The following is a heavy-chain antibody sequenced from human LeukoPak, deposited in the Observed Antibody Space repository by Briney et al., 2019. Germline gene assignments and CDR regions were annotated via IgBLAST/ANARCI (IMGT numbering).Heavy chain of an antibody. CDR3: ARDQRWGFGELWGGHPAVNGMDV. J-gene: IGHJ6*02. Sequence: ASVKVSCKASGYTFTSYAMNWVRQAPGQGLEWMGWINTNTGNPTYAQGFTGRFVFSLDTSVSTAYLQISSLKAEDTAVYYCARDQRWGFGELWGGHPAVNGMDVWGQGTTVTVSS. D-gene: IGHD3-10*01. CDR1: GYTFTSYA. V-gene: IGHV7-4-1*02. CDR2: INTNTGNP.